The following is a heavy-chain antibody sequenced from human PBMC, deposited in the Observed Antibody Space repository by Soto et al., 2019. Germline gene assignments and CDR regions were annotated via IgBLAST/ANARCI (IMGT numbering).Heavy chain of an antibody. D-gene: IGHD3-22*01. CDR1: GGSISSGGYY. J-gene: IGHJ4*02. CDR2: IYYSGGT. CDR3: AAEGGSSGYYYDY. V-gene: IGHV4-31*03. Sequence: TLSLTCTVSGGSISSGGYYWSWIRQHPGKGLEWIGYIYYSGGTYYNPSLKSRVTISVDTSKNQFSLKLSSVTAADTAVYYCAAEGGSSGYYYDYWGQGTLVTVSS.